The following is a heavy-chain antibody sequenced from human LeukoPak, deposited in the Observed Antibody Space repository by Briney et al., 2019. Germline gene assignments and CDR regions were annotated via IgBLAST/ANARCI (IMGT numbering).Heavy chain of an antibody. J-gene: IGHJ5*02. Sequence: SHTLSLTSTVAGGSISSYYRSWIRQTPGQGLEWSGYIYYSGRANYHPSLKSRVTMSVDTYKNQFSLKLSSVTAADTAVYYCARDLSHHYYGSGGYYAVWFDPWGEGTLVTVS. D-gene: IGHD3-10*01. CDR1: GGSISSYY. CDR3: ARDLSHHYYGSGGYYAVWFDP. V-gene: IGHV4-59*01. CDR2: IYYSGRA.